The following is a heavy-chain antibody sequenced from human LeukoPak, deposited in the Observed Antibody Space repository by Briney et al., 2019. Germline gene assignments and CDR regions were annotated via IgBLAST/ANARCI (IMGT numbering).Heavy chain of an antibody. CDR2: INHSGST. J-gene: IGHJ4*02. D-gene: IGHD6-13*01. CDR1: GGSFSGYY. V-gene: IGHV4-34*01. CDR3: ASSRMAAALLPFDY. Sequence: SETLSLTCAVYGGSFSGYYWSWIRQPPGKGLEWIGEINHSGSTNYNPSLKSRVTISVDKSKNQFSLKLSSVTAADTAVYYCASSRMAAALLPFDYWGQGTLVTVSS.